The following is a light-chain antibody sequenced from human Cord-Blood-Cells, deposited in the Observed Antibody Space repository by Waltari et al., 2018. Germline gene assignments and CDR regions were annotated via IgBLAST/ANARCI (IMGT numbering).Light chain of an antibody. CDR3: SSYTSSSTLV. CDR2: DVI. J-gene: IGLJ2*01. CDR1: SSDVGGYNY. Sequence: QSALTQPASVSGSPGQSITISCTGTSSDVGGYNYLSWYQQHPGKAPKLMIYDVINRPSGVSNRFAGSKSGNTASLTISGLQAEDEADYYCSSYTSSSTLVFGGGTKLTVL. V-gene: IGLV2-14*01.